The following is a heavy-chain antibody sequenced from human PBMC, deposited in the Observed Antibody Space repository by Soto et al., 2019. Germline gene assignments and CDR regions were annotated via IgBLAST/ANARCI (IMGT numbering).Heavy chain of an antibody. CDR3: ARDGDYYDSSGYSNWFDP. V-gene: IGHV4-38-2*02. J-gene: IGHJ5*02. CDR1: GYSISSGYY. Sequence: SETLSLTCAVSGYSISSGYYWGWIRQPPGKGLEWIGSIYHSGSTYYNPSLKSRVTISVDTSKNQFSLKLSSVTAADTAVYYCARDGDYYDSSGYSNWFDPWGQGTMVTVYS. CDR2: IYHSGST. D-gene: IGHD3-22*01.